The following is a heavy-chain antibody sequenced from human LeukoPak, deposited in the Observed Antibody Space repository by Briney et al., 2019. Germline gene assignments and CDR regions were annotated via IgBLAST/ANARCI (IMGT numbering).Heavy chain of an antibody. D-gene: IGHD3-10*01. J-gene: IGHJ4*02. Sequence: GGSLRLSCAASGFTFRSYTMNWVRQAPGKGLEWVSCISSSSDYIYYAVSVKGRFTISRDNAKNSLYLQANSLRAEDTAVYYCARAGQEWFGELGFDQWGQGTLVIVSS. CDR2: ISSSSDYI. CDR1: GFTFRSYT. CDR3: ARAGQEWFGELGFDQ. V-gene: IGHV3-21*01.